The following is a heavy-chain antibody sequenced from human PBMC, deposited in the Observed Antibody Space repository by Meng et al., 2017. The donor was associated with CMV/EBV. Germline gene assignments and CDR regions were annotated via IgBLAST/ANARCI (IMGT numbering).Heavy chain of an antibody. CDR2: IIPILGIA. CDR3: ASTRVVVPAAIFSLRGRRGWFDP. D-gene: IGHD2-2*01. V-gene: IGHV1-69*10. J-gene: IGHJ5*02. Sequence: SVKVSCKASGYTFTGYYMHWVRQAPGQGLEWMGGIIPILGIANYAQKFQGRVTITADKSTSTAYMELSSLRSEDTAVYYCASTRVVVPAAIFSLRGRRGWFDPWGQGTLVTVSS. CDR1: GYTFTGYY.